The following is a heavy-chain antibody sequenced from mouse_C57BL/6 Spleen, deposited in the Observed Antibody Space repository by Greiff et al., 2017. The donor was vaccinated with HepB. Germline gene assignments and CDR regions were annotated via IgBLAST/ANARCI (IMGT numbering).Heavy chain of an antibody. CDR1: GFTFSSYA. V-gene: IGHV5-4*01. D-gene: IGHD3-2*02. J-gene: IGHJ3*01. CDR3: ARDLSSGKGFAC. Sequence: DVMLVESGGGLVKPGGSLKLSCAASGFTFSSYAMSWVRQTPEKRLEWVATISDGGSYTYYPDNVKGRFTISRDNAKNNLYLQMSHLKSEDTAMYYCARDLSSGKGFACWGQGTLVTVSA. CDR2: ISDGGSYT.